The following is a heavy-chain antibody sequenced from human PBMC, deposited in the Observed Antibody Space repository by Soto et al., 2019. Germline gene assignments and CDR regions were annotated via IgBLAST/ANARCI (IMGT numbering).Heavy chain of an antibody. D-gene: IGHD3-16*02. CDR3: ARDKVISPYYYYYGMDV. Sequence: QVQLVQSGAEVKKPGSSVKVSCKASGGTFSSYTISWVRQAPGQGLEWMGRIIPILGIANYAQKFQGRVTITADKSXSXXYMELSSLRSEDTAVYYCARDKVISPYYYYYGMDVWGQGTTVTVSS. CDR2: IIPILGIA. J-gene: IGHJ6*02. CDR1: GGTFSSYT. V-gene: IGHV1-69*08.